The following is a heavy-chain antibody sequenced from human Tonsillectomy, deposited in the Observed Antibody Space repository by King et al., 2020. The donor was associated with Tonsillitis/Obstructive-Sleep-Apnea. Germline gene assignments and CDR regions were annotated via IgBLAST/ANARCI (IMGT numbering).Heavy chain of an antibody. CDR1: GFTFSSYA. CDR3: ARVTRYYFDY. J-gene: IGHJ4*02. CDR2: ISYDGSNK. Sequence: QLVQSGGGVVQPGRSLRLSCAASGFTFSSYAMHWVRQAPGKGLEWVALISYDGSNKYYADSVKGRFTISRDNSKNTLYLQMNSLRAEDTAVYYCARVTRYYFDYWGQGTLVTVFS. V-gene: IGHV3-30*04.